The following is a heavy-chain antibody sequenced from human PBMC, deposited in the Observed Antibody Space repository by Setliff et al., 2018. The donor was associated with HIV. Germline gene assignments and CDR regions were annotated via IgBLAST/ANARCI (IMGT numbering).Heavy chain of an antibody. CDR1: GYSFSNYW. CDR2: IYPGDSDT. Sequence: PGESLKISCKGSGYSFSNYWIGWVRQMPGKGLEWMGIIYPGDSDTRYSPSFQGQVTISADKSINTAYLQWSSLKASDTAIYYCARPTRYRGSWHDAFDIWGQGTMVTVSS. CDR3: ARPTRYRGSWHDAFDI. V-gene: IGHV5-51*01. D-gene: IGHD5-12*01. J-gene: IGHJ3*02.